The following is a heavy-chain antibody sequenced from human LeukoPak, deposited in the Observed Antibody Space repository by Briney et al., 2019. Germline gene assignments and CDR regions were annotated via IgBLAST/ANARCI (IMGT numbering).Heavy chain of an antibody. CDR3: ARDSGNPPPYYYYGMDV. CDR1: GYTFTSYG. V-gene: IGHV1-18*01. J-gene: IGHJ6*02. Sequence: GASVKVSCKASGYTFTSYGISWVRQAPGQGLEWMGWISAYNGNTNYAQKLQGRVTMTTDTSTSTAYMELRSLRSDDTAVYYCARDSGNPPPYYYYGMDVWGQGTTVTVSS. CDR2: ISAYNGNT. D-gene: IGHD1-1*01.